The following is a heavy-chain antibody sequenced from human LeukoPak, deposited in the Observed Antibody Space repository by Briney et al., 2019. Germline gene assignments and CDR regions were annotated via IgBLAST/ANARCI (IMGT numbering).Heavy chain of an antibody. Sequence: GGSLRLSCAASGFTFSDYWMHWVRQAPGKGLEWVSRIIGDGSTTIYADSVKGRFTISRDNAENTMYLQMNSLRVEDTAVYYCTRGPAKLPEEWLSPGWYFDLWGRGTLVTVSS. J-gene: IGHJ2*01. V-gene: IGHV3-74*01. D-gene: IGHD3-3*01. CDR2: IIGDGSTT. CDR3: TRGPAKLPEEWLSPGWYFDL. CDR1: GFTFSDYW.